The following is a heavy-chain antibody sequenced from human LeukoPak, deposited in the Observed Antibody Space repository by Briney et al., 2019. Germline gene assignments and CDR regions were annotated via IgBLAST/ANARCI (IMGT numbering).Heavy chain of an antibody. CDR1: GYSFSDYY. J-gene: IGHJ5*02. V-gene: IGHV1-2*02. Sequence: GASVKVSCKASGYSFSDYYVHWLRQAPGQGLEWMGWINPDNGGTNYAQNFQGRVTMSRDTSISTVYMDLSRLTSEDTAVFYCVRESRVGNWFDPWGQGTQVTVSS. CDR2: INPDNGGT. D-gene: IGHD2-15*01. CDR3: VRESRVGNWFDP.